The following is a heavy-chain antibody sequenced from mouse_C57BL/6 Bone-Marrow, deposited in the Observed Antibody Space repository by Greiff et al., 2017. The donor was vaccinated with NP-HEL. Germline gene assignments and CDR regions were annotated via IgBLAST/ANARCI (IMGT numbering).Heavy chain of an antibody. CDR3: ARLITTVVAEYAMDY. V-gene: IGHV1-22*01. D-gene: IGHD1-1*01. CDR2: INPNNGGT. Sequence: VQLKESGPELVKPGASVKMSCKASGYTFTDYNMHWVKQSHGKSLEWIGYINPNNGGTSYNQKFKGKATLTVNKSSSTAYMELRSLTSEDSAVYYCARLITTVVAEYAMDYWGQGTSVTVSS. J-gene: IGHJ4*01. CDR1: GYTFTDYN.